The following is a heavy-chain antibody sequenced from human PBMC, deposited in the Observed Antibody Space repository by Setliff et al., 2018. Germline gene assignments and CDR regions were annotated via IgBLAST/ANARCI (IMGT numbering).Heavy chain of an antibody. V-gene: IGHV3-74*01. Sequence: GGSLRLSCVGSGFPLGDYGMDWVRQTPGKGLVWVSRINSVGSRTYYADSVKGRFTISRDNAKNSFYLQMNSLTAGDTAVYYCARSSVVGGYSTTYYFDYMDVWGKGTTVTVSS. J-gene: IGHJ6*03. CDR1: GFPLGDYG. CDR2: INSVGSRT. CDR3: ARSSVVGGYSTTYYFDYMDV. D-gene: IGHD3-3*01.